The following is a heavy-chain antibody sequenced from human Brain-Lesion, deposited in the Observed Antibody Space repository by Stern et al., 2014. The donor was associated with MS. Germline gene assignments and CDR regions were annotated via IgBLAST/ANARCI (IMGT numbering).Heavy chain of an antibody. CDR2: IFYSGNT. J-gene: IGHJ5*02. Sequence: QVQLVESGPGLVKPSETLSLTCTVAGGSVSSTSYAWAWIRQPPGKGLEWIGTIFYSGNTYYSPSLKSRLTISLDNSKNRFSLPLRSVTAADTAVYYCAGEEDIRYCSGGSCTGNWFDPWGQGTLVTVSS. CDR3: AGEEDIRYCSGGSCTGNWFDP. D-gene: IGHD2-15*01. V-gene: IGHV4-39*01. CDR1: GGSVSSTSYA.